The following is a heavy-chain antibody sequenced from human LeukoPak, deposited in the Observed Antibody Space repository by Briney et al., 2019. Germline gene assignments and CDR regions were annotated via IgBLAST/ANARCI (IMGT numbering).Heavy chain of an antibody. J-gene: IGHJ4*02. V-gene: IGHV3-48*01. D-gene: IGHD6-6*01. CDR3: ARDRVESSSSRVDYFDY. CDR2: ISTSSSTR. CDR1: GFTFSSYA. Sequence: GGSLRLSCAASGFTFSSYAMSWVRQAPGKGLEWVSYISTSSSTRYYADSVKGRFTISRDNAKNSLDLQMNSLRAEDTAVYYCARDRVESSSSRVDYFDYWGQGTLVTVSS.